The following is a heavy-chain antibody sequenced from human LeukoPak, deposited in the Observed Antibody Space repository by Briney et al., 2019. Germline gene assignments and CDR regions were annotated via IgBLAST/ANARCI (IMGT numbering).Heavy chain of an antibody. CDR1: GFTFSHAW. Sequence: GSLRLSCAASGFTFSHAWMSWVRQAPGKGLEWVSSISPRSSYRYYADSVKGRFTISRDNAKNSLNLQMNSLRAEDTAVYYCARGRGCSSMSCYPDYWGQGTLVTVSS. CDR2: ISPRSSYR. D-gene: IGHD2-2*01. V-gene: IGHV3-21*01. CDR3: ARGRGCSSMSCYPDY. J-gene: IGHJ4*02.